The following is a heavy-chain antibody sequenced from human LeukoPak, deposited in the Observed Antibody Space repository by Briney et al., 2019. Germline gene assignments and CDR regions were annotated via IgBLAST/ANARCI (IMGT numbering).Heavy chain of an antibody. CDR1: GYTFTGYY. V-gene: IGHV1-2*02. CDR3: ARGSSGWTFDAFDI. J-gene: IGHJ3*02. CDR2: INPNSGGT. Sequence: ASVTVSCKASGYTFTGYYMHLVRQAPGQGLEWMGWINPNSGGTNYAQKFQGRVTMTRDTSISTAYMELSRLRSDDTAVYYCARGSSGWTFDAFDIWGQGTMVTVSS. D-gene: IGHD6-19*01.